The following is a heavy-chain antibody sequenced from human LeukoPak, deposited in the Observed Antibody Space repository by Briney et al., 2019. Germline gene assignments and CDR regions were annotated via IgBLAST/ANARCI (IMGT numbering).Heavy chain of an antibody. J-gene: IGHJ4*02. V-gene: IGHV4-34*01. CDR1: GGSFSGYY. D-gene: IGHD2-2*02. Sequence: SETLSLTCAVYGGSFSGYYWSWIRQPPGKGLEWIGEINHSGSTNYNPSLKSRVTISVDTSKNQFSLKLSSVTAADTAVYYCASRYCSSTSCYTGADSGNHRHDYWGQGTLVTVSS. CDR2: INHSGST. CDR3: ASRYCSSTSCYTGADSGNHRHDY.